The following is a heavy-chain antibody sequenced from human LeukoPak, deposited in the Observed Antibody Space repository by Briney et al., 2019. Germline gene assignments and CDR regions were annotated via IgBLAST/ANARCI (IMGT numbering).Heavy chain of an antibody. CDR3: AKGLLHDFWSGFTTDY. Sequence: ASVKVSCKASGYTFTGYYMHWVRQAPGQGLEWMGWINPNSGGTNYAQKFQGRVTMTRDTSISTAYMELSRLRSDDTAVYYCAKGLLHDFWSGFTTDYWGQGTLDTVSS. CDR2: INPNSGGT. CDR1: GYTFTGYY. D-gene: IGHD3-3*01. V-gene: IGHV1-2*02. J-gene: IGHJ4*02.